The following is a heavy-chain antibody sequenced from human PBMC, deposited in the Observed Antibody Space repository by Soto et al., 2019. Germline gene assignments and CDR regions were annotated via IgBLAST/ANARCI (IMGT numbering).Heavy chain of an antibody. J-gene: IGHJ4*02. Sequence: SETLSLTCAVYGGSFSGYYWSWIRQPPGKGLEWIGEINHSGSTNYNPSLKSRVTISVDTSKNQFSLKLSSVTAADTAVYYCARGPAYCGGDCYRFDYWGQGTLVTVSS. CDR3: ARGPAYCGGDCYRFDY. D-gene: IGHD2-21*02. V-gene: IGHV4-34*01. CDR2: INHSGST. CDR1: GGSFSGYY.